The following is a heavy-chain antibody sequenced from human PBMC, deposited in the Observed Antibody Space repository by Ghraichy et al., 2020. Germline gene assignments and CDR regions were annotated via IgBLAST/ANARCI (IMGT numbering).Heavy chain of an antibody. CDR2: INHSGST. CDR1: GGSFSGYY. J-gene: IGHJ3*02. CDR3: ARAWVGAFDI. Sequence: SQTLSLTFAVYGGSFSGYYWSWIRQPPGKGLEWIGEINHSGSTNYNPSLKSRVTISVDTSKNQFSLKLSSVTAADTAVYYCARAWVGAFDIWGQGTMVTVSS. V-gene: IGHV4-34*01.